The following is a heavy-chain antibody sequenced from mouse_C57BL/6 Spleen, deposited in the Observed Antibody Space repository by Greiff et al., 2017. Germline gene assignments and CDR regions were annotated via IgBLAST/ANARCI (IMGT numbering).Heavy chain of an antibody. V-gene: IGHV5-17*01. Sequence: DVQLVESGGGLVKPGGSLKLSCAASGFTFSDYGMHWVRQAPEKGLEWVAYISSGSSTIYYADTVKGRFTISRDNAKNTLFLQMTSLRSEDTAMYYCARALYYCNPCVAYWGQGTLVTVSA. CDR1: GFTFSDYG. CDR2: ISSGSSTI. D-gene: IGHD2-1*01. CDR3: ARALYYCNPCVAY. J-gene: IGHJ3*01.